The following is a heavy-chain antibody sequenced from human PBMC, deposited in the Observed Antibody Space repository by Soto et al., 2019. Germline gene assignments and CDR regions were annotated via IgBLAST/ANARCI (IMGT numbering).Heavy chain of an antibody. Sequence: SETLSLTCTVSGGSISNYYWSWIRLPPGKGLEWIGYIYYSGNTNYNPSLKSRVTISVDTSKNQSSLKLSSVTAADTAVYYCARHLNTYYYDSSVLWPVLGEGGAFDIWGQGTMVTVSS. J-gene: IGHJ3*02. CDR3: ARHLNTYYYDSSVLWPVLGEGGAFDI. V-gene: IGHV4-59*08. CDR1: GGSISNYY. CDR2: IYYSGNT. D-gene: IGHD3-22*01.